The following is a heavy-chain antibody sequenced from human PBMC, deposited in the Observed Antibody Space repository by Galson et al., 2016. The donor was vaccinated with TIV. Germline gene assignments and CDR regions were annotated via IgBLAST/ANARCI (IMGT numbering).Heavy chain of an antibody. CDR2: IKDTGVTT. CDR1: GYTFTSYH. D-gene: IGHD3-10*01. V-gene: IGHV1-46*01. Sequence: SVKVSCKASGYTFTSYHLHWVRQAPGQGLEWMGRIKDTGVTTTYPQRFQGRLTITRDTSTTTVYMELSSLRSEDTAVYYCARERPARFFFDYWGQGTLVTVSS. CDR3: ARERPARFFFDY. J-gene: IGHJ4*02.